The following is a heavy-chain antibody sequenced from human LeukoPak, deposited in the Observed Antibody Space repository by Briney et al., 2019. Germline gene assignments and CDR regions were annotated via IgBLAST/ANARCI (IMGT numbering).Heavy chain of an antibody. J-gene: IGHJ4*02. D-gene: IGHD3-10*01. Sequence: EESLRLSCAASGFTFSSYSMNWVRQAPGKGLEWVSSISSSSSYIYYADSVKGRFTISRDNAKNSLYLQMNSLRAEDTAVYYCARVVYGSGVIYSWGQGTLVTVSS. CDR2: ISSSSSYI. CDR3: ARVVYGSGVIYS. V-gene: IGHV3-21*01. CDR1: GFTFSSYS.